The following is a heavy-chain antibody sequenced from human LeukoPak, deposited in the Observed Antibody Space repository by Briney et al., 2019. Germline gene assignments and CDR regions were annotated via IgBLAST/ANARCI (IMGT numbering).Heavy chain of an antibody. V-gene: IGHV1-46*01. CDR2: INPSGGST. J-gene: IGHJ6*02. CDR3: AREAYGSGRRLGLDV. D-gene: IGHD3-10*01. Sequence: GASVKVSCKASGYTFTNYFMHWVRQAPGQGRVWMGIINPSGGSTSYAQKFQGRVTMTRDTSTSTVYMELSSLRSEDTAVYYCAREAYGSGRRLGLDVWGQGTTVTVPS. CDR1: GYTFTNYF.